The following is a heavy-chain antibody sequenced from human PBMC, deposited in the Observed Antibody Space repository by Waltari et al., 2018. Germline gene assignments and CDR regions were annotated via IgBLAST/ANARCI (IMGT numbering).Heavy chain of an antibody. J-gene: IGHJ5*02. V-gene: IGHV4-38-2*01. CDR2: IYHSGST. CDR3: ASTVTTSAFHRRGDLRKSWFDP. D-gene: IGHD4-17*01. Sequence: QVQLQESGPGLVKPSETLSLTCAVSGYSISSGYYWGWIRQPPGKGLEWNGSIYHSGSTYYNPSHKSRVTISVDTSKNQFSLKLSSVTAADTAVYYCASTVTTSAFHRRGDLRKSWFDPWGQGTLVTVSS. CDR1: GYSISSGYY.